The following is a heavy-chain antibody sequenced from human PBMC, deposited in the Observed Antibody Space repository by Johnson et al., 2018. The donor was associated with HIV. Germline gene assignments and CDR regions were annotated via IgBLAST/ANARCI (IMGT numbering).Heavy chain of an antibody. D-gene: IGHD2-15*01. CDR3: ARSRDCSGGSCPDAFDI. CDR1: GFTFSGYW. Sequence: VQLVESGGGLVQPGGSLRLSCVASGFTFSGYWMTWVRQAPGKGLEWVANIKQDGSEKYYVASVKGRFTISRDNAKNSLDLQMNSLRAEDTAVYYCARSRDCSGGSCPDAFDIWGQGTMVTVSS. V-gene: IGHV3-7*01. J-gene: IGHJ3*02. CDR2: IKQDGSEK.